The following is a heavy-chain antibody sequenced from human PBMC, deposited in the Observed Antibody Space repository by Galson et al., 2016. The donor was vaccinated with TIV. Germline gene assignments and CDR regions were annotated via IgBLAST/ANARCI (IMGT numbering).Heavy chain of an antibody. V-gene: IGHV1-3*01. Sequence: SVKVSCKASGYTFENYAIQWVRQAPGQRLEWMAWVNVGTGDTRYSQKFQGAVTVTRDTSAGTAYMELSSLTSEDTAVYYCARSDAVSGYYYHFDYWGHGTLVTVSS. CDR1: GYTFENYA. CDR3: ARSDAVSGYYYHFDY. J-gene: IGHJ4*01. D-gene: IGHD3-22*01. CDR2: VNVGTGDT.